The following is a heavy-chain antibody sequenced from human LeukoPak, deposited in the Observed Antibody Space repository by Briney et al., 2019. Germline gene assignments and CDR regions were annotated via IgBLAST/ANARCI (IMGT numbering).Heavy chain of an antibody. D-gene: IGHD5-18*01. CDR1: GGSISSHY. CDR3: ARAPPRGYSYGNFDY. CDR2: IYYSGST. J-gene: IGHJ4*02. V-gene: IGHV4-59*11. Sequence: TSETLSLTCTVSGGSISSHYWSWIRQPPGKGLEWIGYIYYSGSTNYNPSLKSRVTISVDTSKNQFSLKLSSVTAADTAVYYCARAPPRGYSYGNFDYWGQGTLVTVSS.